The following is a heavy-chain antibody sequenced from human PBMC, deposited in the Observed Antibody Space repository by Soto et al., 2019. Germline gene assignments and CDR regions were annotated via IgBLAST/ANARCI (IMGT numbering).Heavy chain of an antibody. V-gene: IGHV3-74*01. CDR2: INSDGSIT. D-gene: IGHD6-13*01. Sequence: GGSLRLSCAASGFTFSSNWMHWVRQAPGKGLVWVSRINSDGSITSYADSVKGQFTISRDNAKNTLYLQMNSLRADDTAVYYCARGSSSWYVSFDYWGQGMLVTVSS. J-gene: IGHJ4*02. CDR3: ARGSSSWYVSFDY. CDR1: GFTFSSNW.